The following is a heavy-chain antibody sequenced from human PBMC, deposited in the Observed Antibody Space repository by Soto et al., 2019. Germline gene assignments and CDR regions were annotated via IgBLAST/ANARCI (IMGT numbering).Heavy chain of an antibody. Sequence: SETLSLTCTVSGGSISSYYWSWIRQPAGKGLEWIGRIYTSGSTYYNPSLKSRVTMSVDTSKNQFSLKLSSVTAADTAVYYCARDRIAVAGDYFDYWGQGTLVTVSS. CDR1: GGSISSYY. CDR3: ARDRIAVAGDYFDY. D-gene: IGHD6-19*01. V-gene: IGHV4-4*07. CDR2: IYTSGST. J-gene: IGHJ4*02.